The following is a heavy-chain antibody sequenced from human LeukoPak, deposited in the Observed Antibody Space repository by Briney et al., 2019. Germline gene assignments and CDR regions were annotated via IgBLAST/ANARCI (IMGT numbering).Heavy chain of an antibody. J-gene: IGHJ3*02. CDR2: IYYSGST. CDR3: ARGRYCSSASCYPSDAFDI. V-gene: IGHV4-59*01. CDR1: GGSISSYY. D-gene: IGHD2-2*01. Sequence: SETLSLTCTVSGGSISSYYWSWIRQPPGKGLEWIGYIYYSGSTNYNPSLKSRVTISVDTSKNQFSLKLSSVTAADTAVYYCARGRYCSSASCYPSDAFDIWGQGTMVTVSS.